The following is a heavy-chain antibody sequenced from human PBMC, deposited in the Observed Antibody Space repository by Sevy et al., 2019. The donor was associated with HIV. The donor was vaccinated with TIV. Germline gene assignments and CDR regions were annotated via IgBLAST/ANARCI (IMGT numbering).Heavy chain of an antibody. CDR2: ISVSSSAK. CDR1: GFDFSDYY. V-gene: IGHV3-11*01. Sequence: GGSLRLSCAASGFDFSDYYMNWIRQTPGKGLEWISYISVSSSAKYYTDSVKGRFAISRDNARNSLYLQMNSLRVEDTAVYLYAGRRYSPAYSWSYHFDYWGQGALVTVSS. J-gene: IGHJ4*02. D-gene: IGHD3-16*01. CDR3: AGRRYSPAYSWSYHFDY.